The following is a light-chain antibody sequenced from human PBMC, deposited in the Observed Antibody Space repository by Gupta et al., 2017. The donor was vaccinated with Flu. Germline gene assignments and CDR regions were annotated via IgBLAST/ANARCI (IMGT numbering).Light chain of an antibody. CDR2: ASS. Sequence: DIQMTQSPSSLSASVGDRVTITCRASQTMSSYLNWYQQKPGKAPKLLIYASSNLQSGVPSRFSGSGSGTDFTLTISSLQPEDFAIYYCQQSDSVPYTFGQGTKVES. V-gene: IGKV1-39*01. J-gene: IGKJ2*01. CDR1: QTMSSY. CDR3: QQSDSVPYT.